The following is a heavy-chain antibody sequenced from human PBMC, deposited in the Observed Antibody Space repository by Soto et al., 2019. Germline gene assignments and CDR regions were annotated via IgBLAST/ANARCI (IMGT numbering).Heavy chain of an antibody. D-gene: IGHD4-4*01. V-gene: IGHV3-7*02. CDR3: ATIGDVTFHY. Sequence: GGSLRLSCTTSGLAFSTYWMAWVRQAPGKGLEWVGNTKPDETETYYADSVEGRFTISRDNAKSSLYLQMNSLRVEDTAVYYCATIGDVTFHYWGQGTPVTVSS. CDR2: TKPDETET. J-gene: IGHJ4*02. CDR1: GLAFSTYW.